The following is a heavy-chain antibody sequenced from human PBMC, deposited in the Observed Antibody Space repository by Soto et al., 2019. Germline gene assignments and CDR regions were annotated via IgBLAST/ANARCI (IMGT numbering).Heavy chain of an antibody. CDR3: ARRDPPPSGPYPDS. CDR2: LYWNDDK. CDR1: GFSLSTSVLG. Sequence: QITLKESGPTLAKPTKTLTLTCTFSGFSLSTSVLGVGWIRQPPGKALEWLALLYWNDDKRHSPSQKNRLTITRDSSKHQMVLTVTNMDPGDTATYYCARRDPPPSGPYPDSWGQETLVTVSS. D-gene: IGHD3-10*01. V-gene: IGHV2-5*01. J-gene: IGHJ4*02.